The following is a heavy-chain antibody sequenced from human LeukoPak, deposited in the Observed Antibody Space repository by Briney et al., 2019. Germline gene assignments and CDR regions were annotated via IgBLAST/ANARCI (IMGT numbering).Heavy chain of an antibody. V-gene: IGHV1-58*02. D-gene: IGHD6-19*01. J-gene: IGHJ4*02. CDR3: AAGSTYSSGFDFDY. CDR1: GFTFTSSA. Sequence: GASVKVSCKASGFTFTSSAMQWVRQAREQRLEWIGWIVVGSGNTNYAQKFQERVTITRDMSTGTAYMELSSLRSEDTAVYYCAAGSTYSSGFDFDYWGQGTLVTVSS. CDR2: IVVGSGNT.